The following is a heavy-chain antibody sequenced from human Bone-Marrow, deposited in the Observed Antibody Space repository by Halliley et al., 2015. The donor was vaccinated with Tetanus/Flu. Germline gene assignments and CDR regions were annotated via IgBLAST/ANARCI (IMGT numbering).Heavy chain of an antibody. D-gene: IGHD3-22*01. Sequence: SVINWNGNRRGYADSVKGRFTISRDNAKKSLYLQMNSLGAADTALYYCTSTSGYYVGYYGMDVWGQGTTVTVS. CDR2: INWNGNRR. CDR3: TSTSGYYVGYYGMDV. V-gene: IGHV3-20*03. J-gene: IGHJ6*02.